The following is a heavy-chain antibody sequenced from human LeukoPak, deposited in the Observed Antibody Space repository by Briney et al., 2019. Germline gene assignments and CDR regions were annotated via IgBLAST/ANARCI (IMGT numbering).Heavy chain of an antibody. Sequence: GGSLRLSCAASGFTFGNYEINWVRQAPGKGLEWVSYISSSGSTIYYADSVKGRFTISRDNAKNSLYLQMNSLRAEDTAIYYCARGRYSGYDFDYWGQGALVTVSS. CDR3: ARGRYSGYDFDY. CDR1: GFTFGNYE. D-gene: IGHD5-12*01. J-gene: IGHJ4*02. V-gene: IGHV3-48*03. CDR2: ISSSGSTI.